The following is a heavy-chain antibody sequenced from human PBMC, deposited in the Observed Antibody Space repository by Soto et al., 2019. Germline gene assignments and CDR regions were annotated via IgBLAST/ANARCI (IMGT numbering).Heavy chain of an antibody. CDR1: GGTFGSHG. J-gene: IGHJ4*02. V-gene: IGHV1-69*13. CDR3: ARGAMAKFDY. D-gene: IGHD5-18*01. CDR2: FIAMLGTP. Sequence: ASVKVSCKAPGGTFGSHGVAWVRQAPGQGLEWMGGFIAMLGTPTYAKKVQGRATITADESLTSSYLELRSLGSEDTAVYFCARGAMAKFDYWGQGTVVTVSS.